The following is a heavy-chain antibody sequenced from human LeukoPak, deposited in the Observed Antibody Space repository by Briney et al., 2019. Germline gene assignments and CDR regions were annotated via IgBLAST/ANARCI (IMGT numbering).Heavy chain of an antibody. Sequence: ASVKVSCEASGYTFTSYYMHWVRQAPGQGLEWMGIINPSGGSTSYAQKFQGRVTMTRDTSTSTVYMELSSLRSEDTAVYYCARESPNLTWFGELTGWFDPWGQGTLVTVSS. CDR3: ARESPNLTWFGELTGWFDP. V-gene: IGHV1-46*01. CDR2: INPSGGST. J-gene: IGHJ5*02. CDR1: GYTFTSYY. D-gene: IGHD3-10*01.